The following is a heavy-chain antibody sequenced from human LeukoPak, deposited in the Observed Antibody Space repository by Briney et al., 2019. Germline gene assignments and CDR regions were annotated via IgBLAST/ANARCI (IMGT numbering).Heavy chain of an antibody. CDR1: GYSFSNYW. J-gene: IGHJ4*02. V-gene: IGHV5-51*01. CDR2: IYPGDYET. CDR3: AIPPGYCGNDCSFNH. D-gene: IGHD2-21*02. Sequence: GESLKISCEGSGYSFSNYWIGWVGQMPGKGLEWMGIIYPGDYETRYSPSFQGLVTISVDKSISTAYLQWSSLKASDTAMYYCAIPPGYCGNDCSFNHWGQGTLVTVSP.